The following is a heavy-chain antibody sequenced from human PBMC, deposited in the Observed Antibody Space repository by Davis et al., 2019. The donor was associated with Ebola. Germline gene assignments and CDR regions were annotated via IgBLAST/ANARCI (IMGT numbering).Heavy chain of an antibody. Sequence: PGGSLRLSCAASGFTFSGSAMHWVRQASGKGLEWVGRIRSKANSYATAYAASVKGRFTISRDDSKNTAYLQMNSLKTEDTAVYYCTSTVAGNARDYWGQGTLVTVSS. V-gene: IGHV3-73*01. D-gene: IGHD6-19*01. CDR1: GFTFSGSA. J-gene: IGHJ4*02. CDR3: TSTVAGNARDY. CDR2: IRSKANSYAT.